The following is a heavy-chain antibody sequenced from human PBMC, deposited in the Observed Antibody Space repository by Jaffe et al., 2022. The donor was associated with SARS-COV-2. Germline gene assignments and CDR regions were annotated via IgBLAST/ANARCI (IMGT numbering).Heavy chain of an antibody. CDR2: ISNDGRNQ. CDR3: ASFITMIVGNYYYYGLDV. D-gene: IGHD3-22*01. V-gene: IGHV3-30*03. CDR1: GFTFSTYG. Sequence: QVQLVESGGGVVQPGRSLRLSCAASGFTFSTYGMHWVRQAPGKGLEWLTIISNDGRNQNYADSVKGRFTISRDNSKNTLYLQMNSLRAEDTAVYYCASFITMIVGNYYYYGLDVWGQGTTVTVSS. J-gene: IGHJ6*02.